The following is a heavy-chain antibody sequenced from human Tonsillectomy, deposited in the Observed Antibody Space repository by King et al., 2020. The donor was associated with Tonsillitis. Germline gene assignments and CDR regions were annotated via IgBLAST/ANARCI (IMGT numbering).Heavy chain of an antibody. CDR3: ATDLQPIIRGFAF. V-gene: IGHV3-7*01. CDR1: GFTFSGYW. J-gene: IGHJ4*02. D-gene: IGHD3-10*01. CDR2: ISHDGSEK. Sequence: VQLVESGGDLVQPGGSLRLSCAASGFTFSGYWMNWVRQAPGKGLEWVADISHDGSEKKYVESVKGRFTISRDNAKNSLFLEMSSLAVDDTAIYYCATDLQPIIRGFAFWGQGTLVTVPS.